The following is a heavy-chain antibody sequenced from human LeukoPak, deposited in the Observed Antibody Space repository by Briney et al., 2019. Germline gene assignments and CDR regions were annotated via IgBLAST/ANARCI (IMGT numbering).Heavy chain of an antibody. Sequence: SETLSLTCTVSGGSISSYYWSWIRQPPGKGLEWIGSISYSGSTNYNPSLKSRVTISVDTSKNQFSLKLSSVTAADTAVYYCARAPPTVTTLATWFDPWGQGALVTVSS. V-gene: IGHV4-59*12. CDR2: ISYSGST. D-gene: IGHD4-17*01. J-gene: IGHJ5*02. CDR3: ARAPPTVTTLATWFDP. CDR1: GGSISSYY.